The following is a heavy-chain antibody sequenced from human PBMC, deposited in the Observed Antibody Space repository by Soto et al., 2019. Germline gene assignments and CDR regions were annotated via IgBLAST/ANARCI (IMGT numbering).Heavy chain of an antibody. V-gene: IGHV3-30*03. CDR2: ISYDGSNK. D-gene: IGHD1-1*01. CDR1: GFTFSSYG. J-gene: IGHJ3*02. CDR3: ARKLTGAFDI. Sequence: QVPLVESGGGVVQPGRSLRLSCAASGFTFSSYGMHWVRQAPGKGLEWVAVISYDGSNKYYADSVKGRFTISRDNSKKTVYLQMNSLRGEETAVYYCARKLTGAFDIWGQGTMVTVSS.